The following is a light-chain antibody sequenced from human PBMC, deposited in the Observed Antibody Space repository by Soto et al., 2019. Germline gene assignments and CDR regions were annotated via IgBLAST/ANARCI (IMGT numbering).Light chain of an antibody. CDR1: QSVSSY. J-gene: IGKJ1*01. CDR2: DAS. V-gene: IGKV3-11*01. Sequence: EIVLTQSPATLSLTPGERATLSCRASQSVSSYLAWYQQKPGQAPRLLISDASNRATGIPARFRGSGSGTDFTLTISSLEPEDFAVYYCQQRSNWLPVGTFGDGAKVHI. CDR3: QQRSNWLPVGT.